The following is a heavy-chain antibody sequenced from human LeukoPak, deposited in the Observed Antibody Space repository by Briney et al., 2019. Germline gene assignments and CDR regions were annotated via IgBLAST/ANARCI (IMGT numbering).Heavy chain of an antibody. D-gene: IGHD4-23*01. CDR3: ARESYGGNFPLGY. J-gene: IGHJ4*02. Sequence: GGSLRLSCAASGFTFSSYAMHWVRQAPGKGLEWVAVISYDGSNKYYADSVKGRFTISRDNSKNTLYLQMNSLRAEDTDVYYCARESYGGNFPLGYWGEGTLVTVSS. V-gene: IGHV3-30-3*01. CDR1: GFTFSSYA. CDR2: ISYDGSNK.